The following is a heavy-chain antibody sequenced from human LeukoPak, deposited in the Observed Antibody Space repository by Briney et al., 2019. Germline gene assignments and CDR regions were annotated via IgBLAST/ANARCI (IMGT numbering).Heavy chain of an antibody. CDR3: AGEVGLELRGDWFDP. D-gene: IGHD1-7*01. V-gene: IGHV4-34*01. CDR1: GGSFSGYY. CDR2: INHSGST. J-gene: IGHJ5*02. Sequence: SETLSLTCAVYGGSFSGYYWSWIRQPPGKGLEWIGEINHSGSTYYNPSLKSRVTISVDTSKNQFSLKLSSVTAADTAVYYCAGEVGLELRGDWFDPWGQGTLVTVSS.